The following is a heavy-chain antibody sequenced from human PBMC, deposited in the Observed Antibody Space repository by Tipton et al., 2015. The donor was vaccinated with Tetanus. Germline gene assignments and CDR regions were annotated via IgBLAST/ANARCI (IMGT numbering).Heavy chain of an antibody. CDR1: GFTFSSYD. Sequence: SLRLSCAASGFTFSSYDMSWIRQAPGKGLEWVSAISSSGGSTYYADSVKGRFTISRDKSKNTLYLQMYSLRAEDTAVYYCGKEGAVAGTVATTLEGWGLGPLVPGSS. CDR2: ISSSGGST. CDR3: GKEGAVAGTVATTLEG. V-gene: IGHV3-23*01. J-gene: IGHJ4*01. D-gene: IGHD6-19*01.